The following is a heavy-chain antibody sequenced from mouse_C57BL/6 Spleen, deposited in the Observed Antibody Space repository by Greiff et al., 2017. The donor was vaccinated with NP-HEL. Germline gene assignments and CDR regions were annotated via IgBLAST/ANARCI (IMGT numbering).Heavy chain of an antibody. CDR3: ARSGGYSRGVYAMDY. D-gene: IGHD2-3*01. CDR2: IYPGSGNT. CDR1: GYTFTDYY. Sequence: QVQLQQSGAELVRPGASVKLSCKASGYTFTDYYINWVKQRPGQGLEWIARIYPGSGNTYYNEKFKGKATLTAEKSSSTAYMQLSSLTSEDSAVYFCARSGGYSRGVYAMDYWGQGTSVTVSS. V-gene: IGHV1-76*01. J-gene: IGHJ4*01.